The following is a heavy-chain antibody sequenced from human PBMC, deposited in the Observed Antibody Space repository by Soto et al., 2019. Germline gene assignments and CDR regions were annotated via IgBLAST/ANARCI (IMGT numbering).Heavy chain of an antibody. V-gene: IGHV4-34*01. CDR1: GGSFRGYY. Sequence: SETLSLTCAVYGGSFRGYYWSWIRPPPGKGLEWIGEINHSGSTNYNPSLKSRVTISVDTSKNQFSLKLSSVTAADTAVYYCASLRSGYYYYYYMDVWGKGTTVTVSS. CDR3: ASLRSGYYYYYYMDV. J-gene: IGHJ6*03. CDR2: INHSGST.